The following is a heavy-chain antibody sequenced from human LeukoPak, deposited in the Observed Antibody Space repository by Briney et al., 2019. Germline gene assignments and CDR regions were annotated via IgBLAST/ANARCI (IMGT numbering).Heavy chain of an antibody. V-gene: IGHV4-59*05. CDR1: GGSINSYY. J-gene: IGHJ4*02. Sequence: SETLSLTCTVSGGSINSYYWSWIRQPPGKGLEWIGSIYYSGSTYYNPSLKSRVTISVDTSKNQFSLKLSSVTAADTAVYYCARAVGGDGSGSLWGPGTLVTVSS. CDR2: IYYSGST. CDR3: ARAVGGDGSGSL. D-gene: IGHD3-10*01.